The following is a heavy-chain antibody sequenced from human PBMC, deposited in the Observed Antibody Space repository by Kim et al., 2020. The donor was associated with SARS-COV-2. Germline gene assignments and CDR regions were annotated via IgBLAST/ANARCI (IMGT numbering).Heavy chain of an antibody. CDR2: ISSSSSYT. J-gene: IGHJ3*02. Sequence: GGSLRLSCAASGFTFSSYSMKWVRQAPGKGLEWVSSISSSSSYTYYVDSVKGRFTISRDNAKNSLYLQINSLRAEDTAVYYCARDREYYYGSGNYYKGAFDIWGQGTMVTVSS. CDR1: GFTFSSYS. V-gene: IGHV3-21*01. CDR3: ARDREYYYGSGNYYKGAFDI. D-gene: IGHD3-10*01.